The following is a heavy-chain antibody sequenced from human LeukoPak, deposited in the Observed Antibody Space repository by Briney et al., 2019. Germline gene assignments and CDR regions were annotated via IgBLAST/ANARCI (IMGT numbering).Heavy chain of an antibody. CDR1: GFTFSSFS. J-gene: IGHJ4*02. Sequence: GGSLRLSCAASGFTFSSFSMNWVRQAPGKGLQWVSYISSSSSTIYYADSVKGRFTISRDNAKNSLYLQMNSLRAEDTAVYYCARALWFGETFPAYWGQGTLVTVSS. CDR2: ISSSSSTI. V-gene: IGHV3-48*01. CDR3: ARALWFGETFPAY. D-gene: IGHD3-10*01.